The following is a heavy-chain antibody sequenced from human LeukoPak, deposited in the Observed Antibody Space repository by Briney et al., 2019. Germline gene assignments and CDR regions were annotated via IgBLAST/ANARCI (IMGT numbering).Heavy chain of an antibody. J-gene: IGHJ4*02. Sequence: PSETLSLTCTVSGASISRGGFFWSWVRQHPGKALEWIGYINYSRTTFRHPSLQSRVSISVDTSKNQFSLNVTSMTVADTAVYFCAKDQSGGLDYWGQGVLVTVSS. CDR2: INYSRTT. D-gene: IGHD3-10*01. CDR3: AKDQSGGLDY. V-gene: IGHV4-31*03. CDR1: GASISRGGFF.